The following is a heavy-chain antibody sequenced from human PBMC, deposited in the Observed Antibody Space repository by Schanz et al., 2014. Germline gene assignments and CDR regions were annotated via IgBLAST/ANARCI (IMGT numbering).Heavy chain of an antibody. CDR1: GYTFTTYA. Sequence: QVQLVQSGAEVKKPGASVRVSCKASGYTFTTYAMSWVRQAPGQGLEWVGWISAYNGNTKYPQKLQGRVTMTTDTSTSTVYMELRSLRSDDTAVYYCAREQIMAAAGLVDYWGHGTLVTVSS. D-gene: IGHD6-13*01. V-gene: IGHV1-18*01. CDR3: AREQIMAAAGLVDY. J-gene: IGHJ4*01. CDR2: ISAYNGNT.